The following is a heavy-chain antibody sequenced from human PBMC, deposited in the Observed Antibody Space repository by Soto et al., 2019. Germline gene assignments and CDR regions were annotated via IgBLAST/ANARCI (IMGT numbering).Heavy chain of an antibody. CDR1: GESISSGGYY. D-gene: IGHD6-6*01. Sequence: QVQLQESGPGLVKPSQTLSLTCSVSGESISSGGYYWSWIRHLPGKGLEWIGYIYDTESAYYNPSLKSRVPXXMXPSENHFAMRLTSVTAADSAVYYCARASSSSSAADYWGQGLQVTVSS. CDR3: ARASSSSSAADY. V-gene: IGHV4-31*03. CDR2: IYDTESA. J-gene: IGHJ4*02.